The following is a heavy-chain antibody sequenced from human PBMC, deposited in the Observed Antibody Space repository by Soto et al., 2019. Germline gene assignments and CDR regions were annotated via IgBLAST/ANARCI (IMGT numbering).Heavy chain of an antibody. CDR3: ARDKDRPQLGGNYYYILDV. V-gene: IGHV1-69*12. Sequence: QVQVEQSGAEVKKPGSSVKVSCKASGGTFTTAAISWVRQAPGQGLEWMGGIMPIFRTADYAQKFQDRVSITADEPTRKAYLELRRLRSEDTAVYYCARDKDRPQLGGNYYYILDVWGQGTTVTVSS. CDR1: GGTFTTAA. D-gene: IGHD3-3*02. CDR2: IMPIFRTA. J-gene: IGHJ6*02.